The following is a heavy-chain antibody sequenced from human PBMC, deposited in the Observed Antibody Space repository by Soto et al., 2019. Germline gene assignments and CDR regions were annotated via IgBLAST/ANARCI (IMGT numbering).Heavy chain of an antibody. D-gene: IGHD2-8*01. CDR3: VRDRGAMAGD. CDR1: GFTVRNDY. V-gene: IGHV3-66*01. Sequence: EVQLVESGGGLVQPGGSLRLSCAASGFTVRNDYMSWVRQAPGKGLEWVSVIYFGGSTYYADSVKGRFTISRDSSKNTLYLQMNSLRTEDTAVYYCVRDRGAMAGDWGQGTLVIVSS. CDR2: IYFGGST. J-gene: IGHJ4*02.